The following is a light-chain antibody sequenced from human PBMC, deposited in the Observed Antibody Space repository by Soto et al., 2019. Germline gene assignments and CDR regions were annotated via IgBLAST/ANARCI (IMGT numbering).Light chain of an antibody. Sequence: DIQMTQSPSAMSASVGDSVTITCRASHDIGNFLAWFQQKPGKVPKRLIHDASSLRSGVPSRFSGSGSGTEFTLTISSLQPEDCATYFCLQHKHYPYTFGQGTKLEI. CDR3: LQHKHYPYT. CDR1: HDIGNF. CDR2: DAS. J-gene: IGKJ2*01. V-gene: IGKV1-17*03.